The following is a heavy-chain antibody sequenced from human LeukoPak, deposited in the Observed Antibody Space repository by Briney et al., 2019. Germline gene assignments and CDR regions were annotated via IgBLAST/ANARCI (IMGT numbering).Heavy chain of an antibody. CDR1: GFTVSSNY. CDR3: AREGQDSSGYKHFDY. Sequence: AGGSLRLSCAASGFTVSSNYMSWVRQAPGKRLEWVSVIYSGGSTYYADSVKGRFTISRDNSKNTLYLQMNSLRAEDTAVYYCAREGQDSSGYKHFDYWGQGTLVTVSS. J-gene: IGHJ4*02. V-gene: IGHV3-53*01. D-gene: IGHD3-22*01. CDR2: IYSGGST.